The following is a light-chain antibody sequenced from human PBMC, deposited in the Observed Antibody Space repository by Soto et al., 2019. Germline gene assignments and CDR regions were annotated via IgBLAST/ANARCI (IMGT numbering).Light chain of an antibody. Sequence: QSALTQPRSVSGSPGQSVTISCTGSNSDVGGYNYVSWYQQHPGKAPKLMIYDVTKRPSGVPDRCSGSKSGNTASLTISGLQAADEADYHCCSFAGNFLYVFGTGTKLTVL. V-gene: IGLV2-11*01. CDR3: CSFAGNFLYV. CDR1: NSDVGGYNY. CDR2: DVT. J-gene: IGLJ1*01.